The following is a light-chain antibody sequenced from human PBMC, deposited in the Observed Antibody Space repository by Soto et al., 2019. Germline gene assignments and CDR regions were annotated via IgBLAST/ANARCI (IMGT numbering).Light chain of an antibody. J-gene: IGLJ2*01. V-gene: IGLV1-40*01. CDR2: GNS. CDR3: QSYDSSLSGYVV. Sequence: QSVLTQPPSVSGAPGQRVTISCTGSSSNIGAGYDVHWYQQLPGTAPKLLIYGNSNRPSGVPDRFSGSKSGTSASLAITGLQAEDEADYYCQSYDSSLSGYVVFGGLTQLTVL. CDR1: SSNIGAGYD.